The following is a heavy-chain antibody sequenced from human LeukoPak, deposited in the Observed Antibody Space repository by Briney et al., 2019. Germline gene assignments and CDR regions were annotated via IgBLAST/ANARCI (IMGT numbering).Heavy chain of an antibody. V-gene: IGHV4-34*01. CDR3: ARGQRRRSSYYYDSSGYSYFDY. J-gene: IGHJ4*02. CDR2: INHSGST. CDR1: GGSISSYY. Sequence: SETLSLTCTVSGGSISSYYWSWIRQPPGKGLEWIGEINHSGSTNYNPSLKSRVTISVGTSKNQFSLKLSSVTAADTAVYYCARGQRRRSSYYYDSSGYSYFDYWGQGTLVTVSS. D-gene: IGHD3-22*01.